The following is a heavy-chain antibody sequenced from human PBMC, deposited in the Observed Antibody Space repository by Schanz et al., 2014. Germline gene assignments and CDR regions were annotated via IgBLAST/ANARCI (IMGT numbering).Heavy chain of an antibody. J-gene: IGHJ4*02. V-gene: IGHV3-33*01. CDR2: IWYDGSNK. D-gene: IGHD1-26*01. Sequence: QVQLVESGGGVVQPGRSLRLSCAASGFTFSSYGMHWVRQAPGKGLEWVAVIWYDGSNKYYADSVKGRFTISRDNSKNTLFLQMNSLRAEDTAVYCCARDHTTESYYSAGPPIDYWGQGTLLTVSS. CDR1: GFTFSSYG. CDR3: ARDHTTESYYSAGPPIDY.